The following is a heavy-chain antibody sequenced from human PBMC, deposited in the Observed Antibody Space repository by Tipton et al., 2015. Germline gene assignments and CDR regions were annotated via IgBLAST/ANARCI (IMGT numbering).Heavy chain of an antibody. D-gene: IGHD5-24*01. V-gene: IGHV4-61*01. CDR2: IDYSGTK. J-gene: IGHJ6*02. Sequence: LRLSCTVSGGSVSSGSAYHWSWIRQPPGKGLEWIGNIDYSGTKNYNPSLKSRVTISLDTSKNQFSLKLSSVTAADTAVYYCARELEHGMDVWGQGTTVTASS. CDR3: ARELEHGMDV. CDR1: GGSVSSGSAYH.